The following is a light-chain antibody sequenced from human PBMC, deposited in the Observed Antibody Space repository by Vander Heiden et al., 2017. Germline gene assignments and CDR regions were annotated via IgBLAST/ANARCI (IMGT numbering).Light chain of an antibody. V-gene: IGKV1-5*03. CDR2: KAS. J-gene: IGKJ2*01. Sequence: DIKMTQSPSTLSASVGDRVTITCRASQSISSWLAWYQQKPGKAPKRLIYKASSLESGVPSRFSGSGSGTEFTLTISSMQPDDFATYYCQQYNSYSHTFGQGTKLXIK. CDR3: QQYNSYSHT. CDR1: QSISSW.